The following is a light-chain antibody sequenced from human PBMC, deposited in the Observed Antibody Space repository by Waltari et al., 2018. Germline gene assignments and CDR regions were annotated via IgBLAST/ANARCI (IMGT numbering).Light chain of an antibody. CDR3: QSYDISLSGSV. Sequence: QSVLTQPPSVSGAPGQRVTISCTGSSSNIGAPYDVHWYQQLPGPAPKLVIYANANRPSGVPDRFSGSKSGTSASLAITGLQAEDEADYYCQSYDISLSGSVFGSGTKVTVL. CDR2: ANA. CDR1: SSNIGAPYD. V-gene: IGLV1-40*01. J-gene: IGLJ6*01.